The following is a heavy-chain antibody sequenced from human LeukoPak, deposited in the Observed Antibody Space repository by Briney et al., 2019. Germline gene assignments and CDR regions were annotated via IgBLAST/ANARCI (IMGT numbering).Heavy chain of an antibody. CDR3: ARERVKRAVAGTWFDP. D-gene: IGHD6-19*01. Sequence: PGGPLRLSXAASGFTFSDYYMSWIRQAPGKGLEWVSYISSSGSTIYYADSVKGRFTISRDNAKNSLYLQMNSLRAEDTAVYYCARERVKRAVAGTWFDPWGQGTLVTVAS. V-gene: IGHV3-11*04. J-gene: IGHJ5*02. CDR1: GFTFSDYY. CDR2: ISSSGSTI.